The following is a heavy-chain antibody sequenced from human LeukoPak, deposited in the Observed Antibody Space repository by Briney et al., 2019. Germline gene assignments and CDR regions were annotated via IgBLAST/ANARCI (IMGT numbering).Heavy chain of an antibody. V-gene: IGHV4-39*07. D-gene: IGHD3-22*01. CDR3: ARDQNYDSSGYYEY. J-gene: IGHJ4*02. CDR1: GGSISSSIYY. Sequence: SETLSLTCTVSGGSISSSIYYWGWIRQSPGKGLEWIGSIYYSGSTYYNPSLKSRVTLSVDTSKNQFSLKLSSVTAADTAVYYCARDQNYDSSGYYEYWGQGTLVTVSS. CDR2: IYYSGST.